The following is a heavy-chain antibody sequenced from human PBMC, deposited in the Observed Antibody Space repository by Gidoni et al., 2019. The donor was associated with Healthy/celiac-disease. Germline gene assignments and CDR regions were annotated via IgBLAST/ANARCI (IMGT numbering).Heavy chain of an antibody. CDR2: INPSGGST. CDR1: GYTLTRFY. Sequence: QVQLVQSGAEVKKPGASVKVSCKASGYTLTRFYTHWVRQAPGQGLEWMGIINPSGGSTSYAQKFQGRVTMTRDTSTSTVYMELSSLRSEDTAVYYCARGGGGGGSSWYGVIDYYGMDVWGQGTTVTVSS. CDR3: ARGGGGGGSSWYGVIDYYGMDV. J-gene: IGHJ6*02. D-gene: IGHD6-13*01. V-gene: IGHV1-46*01.